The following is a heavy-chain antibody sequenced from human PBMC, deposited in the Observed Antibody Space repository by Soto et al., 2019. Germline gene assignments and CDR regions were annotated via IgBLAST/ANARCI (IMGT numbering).Heavy chain of an antibody. J-gene: IGHJ6*02. Sequence: SETLSLTCTVSGGSISSGGYYWSWIRQHPGKGLEWIGYIYYSGSTYYNPSLKSRVTISVDTSKNQFSLKLSSVTAADTAVYYCARAASLRGYYYGMDVWGQGTTVTVS. CDR3: ARAASLRGYYYGMDV. CDR2: IYYSGST. CDR1: GGSISSGGYY. D-gene: IGHD3-9*01. V-gene: IGHV4-31*03.